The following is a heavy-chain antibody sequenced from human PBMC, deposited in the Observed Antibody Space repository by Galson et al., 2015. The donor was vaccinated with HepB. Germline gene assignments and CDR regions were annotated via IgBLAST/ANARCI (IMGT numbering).Heavy chain of an antibody. D-gene: IGHD3-3*01. CDR3: ARVGPYYDFWSGYLDY. CDR1: GFTFSNYY. Sequence: SLRLSCAASGFTFSNYYLSWIRQAPGKGLEWISYISSSGSTIYYADSVKGRFTISRDNAKNSLYLQMNSLRAEDTAVYYCARVGPYYDFWSGYLDYWGQGTLVTVSS. CDR2: ISSSGSTI. V-gene: IGHV3-11*01. J-gene: IGHJ4*02.